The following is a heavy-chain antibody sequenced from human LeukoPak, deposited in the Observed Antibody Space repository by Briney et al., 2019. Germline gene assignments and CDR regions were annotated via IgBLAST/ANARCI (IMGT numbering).Heavy chain of an antibody. V-gene: IGHV3-23*01. CDR3: AREGVGGATYFDY. J-gene: IGHJ4*02. CDR2: ISDSGGST. Sequence: PGGSLRLSCAASGFTFTSYAMSWVRQAPGKGLEWVSAISDSGGSTYYADSVKGRFTISRDNSKNTLYLQMNSLRAEDTAVYYCAREGVGGATYFDYWGQGTLVTVSS. D-gene: IGHD1-26*01. CDR1: GFTFTSYA.